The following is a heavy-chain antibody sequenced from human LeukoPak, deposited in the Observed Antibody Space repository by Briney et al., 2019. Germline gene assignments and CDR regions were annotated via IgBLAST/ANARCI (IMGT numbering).Heavy chain of an antibody. V-gene: IGHV3-15*01. CDR3: TTDSMLSGGCSSTSCPTYVRANYYMDV. CDR2: IKSKTDGGTT. Sequence: PGGSLRLSCAASGFTFSNAWMSWVRQAPGKGLEWVGRIKSKTDGGTTDYAAPVKGRFTISRDDSKNTLYLQMNSLKTEDTAVYYCTTDSMLSGGCSSTSCPTYVRANYYMDVWGKGTTVTVSS. CDR1: GFTFSNAW. J-gene: IGHJ6*03. D-gene: IGHD2-2*01.